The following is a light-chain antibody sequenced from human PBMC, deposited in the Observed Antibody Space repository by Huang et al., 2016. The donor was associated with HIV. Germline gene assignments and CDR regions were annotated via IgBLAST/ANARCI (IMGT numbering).Light chain of an antibody. V-gene: IGKV3D-15*01. J-gene: IGKJ4*01. Sequence: EIVMTQSPATLSVSPGGGATLSCRASQNVRRNLAWYQQTPGQAPRLLIYDTSTRASGVPARFSGIGSGTEFNLTISGLQSEDFAVYYCQQYDNWPPGLTFGGGTKVEI. CDR1: QNVRRN. CDR3: QQYDNWPPGLT. CDR2: DTS.